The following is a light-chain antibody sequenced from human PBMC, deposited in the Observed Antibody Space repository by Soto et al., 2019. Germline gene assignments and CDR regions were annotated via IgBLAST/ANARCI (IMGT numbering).Light chain of an antibody. CDR2: ARS. J-gene: IGKJ4*01. V-gene: IGKV1-12*01. CDR3: QQAHIVRLT. CDR1: QPIGGW. Sequence: DIPMTQFPSSVSASVGDRVTITCRASQPIGGWLAWYQQKPGKAPKLLIYARSTLESGDPSRLSGRGYETQLNLPIDSLKPGDFATYYCQQAHIVRLTCGGGTRG.